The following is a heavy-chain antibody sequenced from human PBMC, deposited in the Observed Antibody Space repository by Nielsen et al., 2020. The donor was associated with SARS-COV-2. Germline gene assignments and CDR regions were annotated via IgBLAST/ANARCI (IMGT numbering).Heavy chain of an antibody. V-gene: IGHV3-30-3*01. CDR3: ARMYSSSWDYYYYGMDV. Sequence: GESLKISCAASGFTFSSYAMHWVRQAPGKGLEWVAVISYDGSNKYYADSVKGRFTISRDNSKNTLYLQMNSLRAEDTAVYYCARMYSSSWDYYYYGMDVWGQGTTVTVSS. J-gene: IGHJ6*02. CDR1: GFTFSSYA. D-gene: IGHD6-13*01. CDR2: ISYDGSNK.